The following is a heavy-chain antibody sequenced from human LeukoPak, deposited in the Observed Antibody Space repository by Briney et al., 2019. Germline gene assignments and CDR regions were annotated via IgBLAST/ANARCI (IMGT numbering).Heavy chain of an antibody. V-gene: IGHV3-7*01. J-gene: IGHJ4*02. CDR3: ASGYQRGNSLV. CDR1: GITFGTYS. Sequence: GGSLRLSCAASGITFGTYSMSWLRQAPGKGLEWVADINRDGRETGYVDSLRGRFTISRDNAKDSLYLQMDSLRGEDTALYYCASGYQRGNSLVWRQGTLL. D-gene: IGHD4-23*01. CDR2: INRDGRET.